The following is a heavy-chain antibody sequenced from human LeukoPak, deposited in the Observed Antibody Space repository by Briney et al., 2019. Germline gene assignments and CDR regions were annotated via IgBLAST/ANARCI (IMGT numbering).Heavy chain of an antibody. CDR2: IYYSGST. J-gene: IGHJ5*02. CDR1: GGSISSGGYS. D-gene: IGHD2-15*01. Sequence: SQTLSLTCTVSGGSISSGGYSWSWIRQHPGKGLEWIGYIYYSGSTYYNPSLKSRVTISVDTSKNQFSLKLSSVTAADTAVYYCARGRIGWFDPWGQGTLVTVSS. CDR3: ARGRIGWFDP. V-gene: IGHV4-31*03.